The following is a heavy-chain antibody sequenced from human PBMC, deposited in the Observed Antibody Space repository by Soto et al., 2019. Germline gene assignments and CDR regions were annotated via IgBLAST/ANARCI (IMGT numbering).Heavy chain of an antibody. CDR3: ARIHRVLWFGELLTYYFDY. V-gene: IGHV2-26*01. Sequence: QVTLKESGPVLVKPTETLTLTCTVSGFSLSNARMGVSWIRQPPGKALEWLAHIFSNDEKSYSTSLKSRLTISKDTTKSQVVLTMTNMDPVDTATYYCARIHRVLWFGELLTYYFDYWGQGTLVTVSS. J-gene: IGHJ4*02. D-gene: IGHD3-10*01. CDR2: IFSNDEK. CDR1: GFSLSNARMG.